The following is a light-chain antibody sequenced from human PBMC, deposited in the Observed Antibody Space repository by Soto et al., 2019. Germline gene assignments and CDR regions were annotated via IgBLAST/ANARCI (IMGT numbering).Light chain of an antibody. CDR3: QQRTNWPLT. CDR1: QNVNRY. Sequence: EIVLTQSPATLSLSPGERATLSCRASQNVNRYLAWYQQKPGQAPRLLIYDASNRATGIPARFSGSGSGTDFTLTISSLEPEDFAVYCCQQRTNWPLTFGGGTKVEIK. V-gene: IGKV3-11*01. CDR2: DAS. J-gene: IGKJ4*01.